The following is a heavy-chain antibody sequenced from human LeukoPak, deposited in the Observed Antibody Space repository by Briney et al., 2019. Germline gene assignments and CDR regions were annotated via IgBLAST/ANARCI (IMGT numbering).Heavy chain of an antibody. CDR3: ARGRLSSGWYDD. J-gene: IGHJ4*02. D-gene: IGHD6-19*01. V-gene: IGHV3-11*06. Sequence: GGSLRLSSAASGFIFTDYYMSWVRQAPGKGLEWVSFIDSGSTSTKYADSVKGRFSISRDNAKNTLYLHMNSLRAEDTAVYYCARGRLSSGWYDDWGQGTLVTVSS. CDR2: IDSGSTST. CDR1: GFIFTDYY.